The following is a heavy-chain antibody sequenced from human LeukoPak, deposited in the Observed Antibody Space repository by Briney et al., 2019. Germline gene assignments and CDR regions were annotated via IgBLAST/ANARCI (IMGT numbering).Heavy chain of an antibody. CDR1: GFTFSSRDW. CDR3: ARASSGWTTFDY. Sequence: GGSLRLSCVASGFTFSSRDWMTWVRQAPGKGLEWVANIKQDGSEKNYVDSVKGRFTISRDNAKNSVDLQMNSLRVEDTAVYYCARASSGWTTFDYWGQGTLVTVSS. J-gene: IGHJ4*02. D-gene: IGHD6-19*01. V-gene: IGHV3-7*01. CDR2: IKQDGSEK.